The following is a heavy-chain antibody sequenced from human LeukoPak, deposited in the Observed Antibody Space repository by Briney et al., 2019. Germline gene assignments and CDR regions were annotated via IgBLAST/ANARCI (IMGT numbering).Heavy chain of an antibody. CDR3: ARGFRHYYDSSGYYSKDAFDI. Sequence: SETLSLTCAVYGGSFSGYYWSWIRQPPGKGLEWIGEINHSGSTNYNPSLKSRVTISVDTSKNQFSLKLSSVTAADTAVYYCARGFRHYYDSSGYYSKDAFDIWGQGTMVTVSS. V-gene: IGHV4-34*01. D-gene: IGHD3-22*01. CDR2: INHSGST. CDR1: GGSFSGYY. J-gene: IGHJ3*02.